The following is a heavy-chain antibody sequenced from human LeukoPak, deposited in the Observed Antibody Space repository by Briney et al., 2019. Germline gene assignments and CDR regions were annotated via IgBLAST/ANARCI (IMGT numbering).Heavy chain of an antibody. J-gene: IGHJ3*02. CDR2: IKQDGSEK. Sequence: SGGSLRLSCAASGFTFSSYWMSWVRQAPGKGLEWVGNIKQDGSEKYYVDSVKGRFTVSRDNAENSLYLQMNSLREEDTAVYSCVRDRLGDAFDIWGQGTMVTVSS. CDR3: VRDRLGDAFDI. D-gene: IGHD3-16*01. CDR1: GFTFSSYW. V-gene: IGHV3-7*01.